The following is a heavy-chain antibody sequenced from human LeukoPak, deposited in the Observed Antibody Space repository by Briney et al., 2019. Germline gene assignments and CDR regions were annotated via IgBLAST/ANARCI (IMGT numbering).Heavy chain of an antibody. J-gene: IGHJ4*02. V-gene: IGHV3-23*01. Sequence: GGSLRLSCATSGFSFSSYAMSWVRQAPGKGLEWVSAMSSSDDGRYYAASVRGRFTISRDTSRSTLYLQMNSLRAEDAAVYYCAKEFSGGAYYYDSSGYPLDYWGQGTLVTVSS. CDR3: AKEFSGGAYYYDSSGYPLDY. CDR1: GFSFSSYA. D-gene: IGHD3-22*01. CDR2: MSSSDDGR.